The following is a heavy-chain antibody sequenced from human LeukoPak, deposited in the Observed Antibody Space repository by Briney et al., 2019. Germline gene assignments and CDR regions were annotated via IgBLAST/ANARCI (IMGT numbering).Heavy chain of an antibody. D-gene: IGHD3-10*01. Sequence: GGSLRLSCAASGFYFANYAMNWVRQAPGRGLEWVSSITSSSSYIYYGDSVKGRFTISRDNAKNSLYLQMNSLRAEDTAVYYCAREAYASGSFRTDYYYMDVWGKGTTVTISS. J-gene: IGHJ6*03. CDR1: GFYFANYA. CDR2: ITSSSSYI. V-gene: IGHV3-21*04. CDR3: AREAYASGSFRTDYYYMDV.